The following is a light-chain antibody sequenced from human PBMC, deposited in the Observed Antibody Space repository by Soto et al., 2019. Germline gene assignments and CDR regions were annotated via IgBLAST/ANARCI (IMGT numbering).Light chain of an antibody. Sequence: EVVLTQSPGTLSLSPGERATLSCRASQSVSNFYLAWYQQKPGQAPRLLMYGASNRATGIPDRFSGSGSGTDFTLTISRLEPEDFAVYYCQHYSSAPHTFGQGTKLEIK. CDR2: GAS. CDR1: QSVSNFY. CDR3: QHYSSAPHT. J-gene: IGKJ2*01. V-gene: IGKV3-20*01.